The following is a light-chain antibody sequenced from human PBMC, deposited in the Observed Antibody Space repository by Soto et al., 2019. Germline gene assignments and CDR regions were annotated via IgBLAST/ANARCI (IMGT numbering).Light chain of an antibody. CDR3: QEYYSTPPT. V-gene: IGKV4-1*01. Sequence: DIVMTQSPHSLAVSLGERATINCKSSQSVLYSSNNKNYLAWYQQKPGHPPKLLLYWATTRESWVPVRFSGSGSGTDFTLTISSLQAEDVAVYYCQEYYSTPPTFCQGTKVEIK. J-gene: IGKJ1*01. CDR1: QSVLYSSNNKNY. CDR2: WAT.